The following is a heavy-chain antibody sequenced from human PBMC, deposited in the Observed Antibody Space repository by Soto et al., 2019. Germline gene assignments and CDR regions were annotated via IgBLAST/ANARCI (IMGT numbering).Heavy chain of an antibody. CDR1: GCSISSYY. Sequence: QVQLQESGPGLVKPSETLSLTCTVSGCSISSYYWSWIRQPPGKGLAWIGYIYYSGSTNYNPSLTMQLTISVYTSKNQFSLKRSSVTAADTALYYCARNEIAARPFVHFDYCGQGTLLTVSS. CDR2: IYYSGST. CDR3: ARNEIAARPFVHFDY. J-gene: IGHJ4*02. D-gene: IGHD6-6*01. V-gene: IGHV4-59*12.